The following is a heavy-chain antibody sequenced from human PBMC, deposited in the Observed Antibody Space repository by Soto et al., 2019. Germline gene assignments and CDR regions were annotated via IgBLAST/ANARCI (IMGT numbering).Heavy chain of an antibody. CDR3: ARDLSSGWSDH. V-gene: IGHV1-18*01. J-gene: IGHJ4*02. CDR1: GYIFNNYA. D-gene: IGHD6-19*01. Sequence: QVQLVQSGAEVKKPGASVKVSCKASGYIFNNYAISWVRQAPGQGLEWMGWMNVYNGHTKYAQKVQGRLTMSTDTSTSTAYMELRNLRSDDTAVYYCARDLSSGWSDHWGQGTLVTVSS. CDR2: MNVYNGHT.